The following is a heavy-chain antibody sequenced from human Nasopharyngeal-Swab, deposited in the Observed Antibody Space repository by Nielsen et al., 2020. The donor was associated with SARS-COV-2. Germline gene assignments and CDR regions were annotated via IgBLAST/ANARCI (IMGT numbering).Heavy chain of an antibody. CDR2: ISAYNGNT. CDR3: ARGGSYLTGPADY. D-gene: IGHD1-26*01. J-gene: IGHJ4*02. Sequence: VRQMPGKGLEWMGWISAYNGNTNYARKLQGRVTMTTDTSTSTAYMELRSLRSDDTAVYYCARGGSYLTGPADYWGQGTLVTVSS. V-gene: IGHV1-18*01.